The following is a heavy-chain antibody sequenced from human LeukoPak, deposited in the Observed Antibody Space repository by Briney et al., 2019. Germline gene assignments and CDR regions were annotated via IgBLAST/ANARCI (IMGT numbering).Heavy chain of an antibody. CDR1: GFTFSSYW. CDR3: ARERVDYGDYLMYYYGMDV. J-gene: IGHJ6*02. Sequence: GGSLRLSCAASGFTFSSYWMSWVRQAPGKGLEWVANIKQDGSEKYYVDSVKGRFTISRDNAKNSLYLQMNSLRAEDTAVYYCARERVDYGDYLMYYYGMDVWGQGTTVTVSS. D-gene: IGHD4-17*01. V-gene: IGHV3-7*01. CDR2: IKQDGSEK.